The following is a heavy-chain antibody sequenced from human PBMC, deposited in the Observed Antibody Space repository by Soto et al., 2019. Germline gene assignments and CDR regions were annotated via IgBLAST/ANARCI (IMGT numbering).Heavy chain of an antibody. D-gene: IGHD6-19*01. V-gene: IGHV3-33*01. Sequence: GGSLRLSCAASGFNFSSYGMHWVRQAPGKGLEWVAVIWYDGSNKYYADSVKGRFTISRDNSKNTLYLQMNRLRAEDTAVYYCARVQAVAGVYYYYGMDVWGQGTTVTVSS. CDR3: ARVQAVAGVYYYYGMDV. CDR2: IWYDGSNK. CDR1: GFNFSSYG. J-gene: IGHJ6*02.